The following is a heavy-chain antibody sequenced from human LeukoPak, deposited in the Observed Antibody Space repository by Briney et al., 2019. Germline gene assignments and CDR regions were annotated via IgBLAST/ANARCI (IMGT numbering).Heavy chain of an antibody. D-gene: IGHD5-18*01. J-gene: IGHJ4*02. V-gene: IGHV1-2*06. CDR1: GYTFTVYY. Sequence: GASVKVSCKASGYTFTVYYMHWVRQAPGQGLESMGRINPNSGGTNYAQKFQGRVTMTRDTSISTAYMELSRLRSDGTAVYYCAKAVDTAMLYDYWGQGTLVTVSS. CDR2: INPNSGGT. CDR3: AKAVDTAMLYDY.